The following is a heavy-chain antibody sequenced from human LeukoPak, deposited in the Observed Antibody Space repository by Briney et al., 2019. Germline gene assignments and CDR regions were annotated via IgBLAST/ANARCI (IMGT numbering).Heavy chain of an antibody. CDR1: GFTFSSYN. J-gene: IGHJ4*02. CDR3: ARVVDHDYGDYYLDY. V-gene: IGHV3-23*01. Sequence: GGSLRLSCAASGFTFSSYNMNWVRQAPGKGLHWISCISGSDGITYYADSVRGRFTISRDNSKNTLYLQMNSLRAEDTAVYYCARVVDHDYGDYYLDYWGQGTLVTVSS. D-gene: IGHD4-17*01. CDR2: ISGSDGIT.